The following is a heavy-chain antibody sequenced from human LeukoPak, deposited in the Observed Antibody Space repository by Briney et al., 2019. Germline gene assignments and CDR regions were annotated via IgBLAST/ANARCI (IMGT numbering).Heavy chain of an antibody. V-gene: IGHV3-30*03. D-gene: IGHD2-21*02. CDR2: ISSDENNK. J-gene: IGHJ4*02. CDR1: GFTFSSYV. Sequence: GGSLRLSCAASGFTFSSYVMHWVRQAPGKGLEWVALISSDENNKYHADSVKGRFTISRDNSKNTLFLQMNSLRPEDTAAYYCASKWFCGGDCYYQIDFWGQGTLVTVSS. CDR3: ASKWFCGGDCYYQIDF.